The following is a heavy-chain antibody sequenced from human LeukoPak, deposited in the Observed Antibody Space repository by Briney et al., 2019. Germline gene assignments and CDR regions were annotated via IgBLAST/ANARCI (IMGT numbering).Heavy chain of an antibody. D-gene: IGHD3-22*01. CDR1: GFTFSSYA. Sequence: GGSLRLSCAASGFTFSSYAMSWVRQAPGKGLEWVSAISGSGGSTYYADSVKGRFTISRDNSKNTLYLQMNSLRAEDTAVYYCAKLMEDYYDSSGYYYGAAGAFDIWGQGTMVTASS. V-gene: IGHV3-23*01. CDR2: ISGSGGST. CDR3: AKLMEDYYDSSGYYYGAAGAFDI. J-gene: IGHJ3*02.